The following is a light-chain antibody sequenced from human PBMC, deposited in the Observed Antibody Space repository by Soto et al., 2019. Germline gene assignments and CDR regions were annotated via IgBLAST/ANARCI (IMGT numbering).Light chain of an antibody. CDR2: DAS. V-gene: IGKV1-5*01. Sequence: DIQMTQSPSTLSASVGDRVTITCRASQSISSWLAWYQQKPGKAPKLLIYDASSLESGVPSRFSGSGSGTEFTLNISSLQPDDFATYCCQHYNSYSPLFTFGPGTKVDIK. J-gene: IGKJ3*01. CDR1: QSISSW. CDR3: QHYNSYSPLFT.